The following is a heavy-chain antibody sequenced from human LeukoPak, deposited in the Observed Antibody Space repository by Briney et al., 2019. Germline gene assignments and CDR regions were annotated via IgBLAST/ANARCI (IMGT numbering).Heavy chain of an antibody. Sequence: GKSLRLSCAASGFTFSTYSMHWVRQAAGKGLEWVAVISYDGSNKYYADSVRGRFTISRDNSKNTLYLQMNSLRDEDTAVYYCARGRYGSYTPDFDFWGQGTLVTVSS. CDR3: ARGRYGSYTPDFDF. V-gene: IGHV3-30*04. CDR1: GFTFSTYS. J-gene: IGHJ4*02. D-gene: IGHD6-13*01. CDR2: ISYDGSNK.